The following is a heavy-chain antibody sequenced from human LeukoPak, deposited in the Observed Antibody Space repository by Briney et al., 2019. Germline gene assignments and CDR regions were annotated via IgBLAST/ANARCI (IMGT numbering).Heavy chain of an antibody. CDR2: ISSSSSYI. D-gene: IGHD6-13*01. J-gene: IGHJ4*02. CDR3: ARERGIAPTFDY. V-gene: IGHV3-21*01. Sequence: GGSLRLSCAASGFTFSSYSMNWVRQAPGKGLEWVSSISSSSSYIYYADSAKGRFTISRDNAKNSLYLQMNSLRAEDTAVYYCARERGIAPTFDYWGQGTLVTVSS. CDR1: GFTFSSYS.